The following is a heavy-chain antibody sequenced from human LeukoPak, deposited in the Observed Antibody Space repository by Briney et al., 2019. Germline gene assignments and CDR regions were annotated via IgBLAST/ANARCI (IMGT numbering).Heavy chain of an antibody. CDR3: ARHTGTGLLKPKYYFDY. J-gene: IGHJ4*02. CDR1: GGSISSSTYY. V-gene: IGHV4-39*01. CDR2: MYYGGST. D-gene: IGHD3/OR15-3a*01. Sequence: SETLSLTCSVSGGSISSSTYYWGWIRQPPGKGLEWIGSMYYGGSTYYNPSLKSRVTISVDTSKNQFSLKLSSVTAADTAVYYGARHTGTGLLKPKYYFDYWGQGTLVTVSS.